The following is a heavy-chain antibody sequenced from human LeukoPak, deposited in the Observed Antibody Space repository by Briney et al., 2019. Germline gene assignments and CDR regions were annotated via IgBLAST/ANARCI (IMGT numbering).Heavy chain of an antibody. V-gene: IGHV4-39*01. J-gene: IGHJ4*02. CDR2: IYYSGSA. CDR3: ARVGYYYGSGSSGGY. Sequence: SETLSLTCTVSGGSISSSNYYWGWIRQPPGKGLEWIGSIYYSGSAYYNPSLKSRVTISVDASKNQFSLKLTSVTAADTAVYYCARVGYYYGSGSSGGYWGQGTLVTVSS. D-gene: IGHD3-10*01. CDR1: GGSISSSNYY.